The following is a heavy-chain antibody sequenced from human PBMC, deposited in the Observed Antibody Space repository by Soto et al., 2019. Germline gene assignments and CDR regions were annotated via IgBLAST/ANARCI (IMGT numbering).Heavy chain of an antibody. D-gene: IGHD3-22*01. V-gene: IGHV4-39*01. CDR2: IYYSGST. CDR3: ASRNYDSSGYYNWFDP. CDR1: GGSISSSSYY. Sequence: SETLSLTCTVSGGSISSSSYYWGWIRQPPGKGLEWIGSIYYSGSTYYNPSLKSRVTISVDTSKNQFSLKLSSVTAADTAVYYCASRNYDSSGYYNWFDPWGQGTLVTVSS. J-gene: IGHJ5*02.